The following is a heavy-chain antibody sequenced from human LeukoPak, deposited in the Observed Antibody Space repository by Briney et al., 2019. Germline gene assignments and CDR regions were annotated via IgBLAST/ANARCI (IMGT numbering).Heavy chain of an antibody. J-gene: IGHJ4*02. CDR2: IVGSSRNI. D-gene: IGHD1-1*01. CDR3: ATDSPETAAFDY. CDR1: GFSYSTYS. Sequence: GGSLRLSCTASGFSYSTYSMNWVRQAPGKGLEWVSYIVGSSRNIYYADSVKGRFTISRGNAKNSLYLQMDSLRAEDTAVYHCATDSPETAAFDYWGQGTLVTVSS. V-gene: IGHV3-48*04.